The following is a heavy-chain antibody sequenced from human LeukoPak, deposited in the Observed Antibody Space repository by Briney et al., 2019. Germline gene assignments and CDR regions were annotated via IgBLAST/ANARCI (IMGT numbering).Heavy chain of an antibody. V-gene: IGHV3-53*01. Sequence: GGSLRLSCAASGFTFSSNYMSWVRRAPGKGLQWVSVLYSGGSTYYADSVKGRFTISRDNSKNILYLQMNSLRAEDTAVYYCARNRDGYPLSYYGMDVWGQGTTVIVSS. J-gene: IGHJ6*02. CDR1: GFTFSSNY. D-gene: IGHD5-24*01. CDR3: ARNRDGYPLSYYGMDV. CDR2: LYSGGST.